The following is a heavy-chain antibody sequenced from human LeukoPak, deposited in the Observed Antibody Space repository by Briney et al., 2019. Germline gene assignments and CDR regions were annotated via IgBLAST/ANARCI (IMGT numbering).Heavy chain of an antibody. J-gene: IGHJ4*02. Sequence: PGGSLRLSCAASGFTFSSYWMSWIRQPPGKGLEWIGYIYYSGSTNYNPSLKSRVTISVDTSKNQFSLKLSSVTAADTAVYYCARQGNYYGSGSYFDYWGQGTLVTVSS. CDR1: GFTFSSYW. CDR2: IYYSGST. CDR3: ARQGNYYGSGSYFDY. D-gene: IGHD3-10*01. V-gene: IGHV4-59*08.